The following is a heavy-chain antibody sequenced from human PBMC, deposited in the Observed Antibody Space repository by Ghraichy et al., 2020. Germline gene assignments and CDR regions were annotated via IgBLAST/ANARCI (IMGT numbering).Heavy chain of an antibody. Sequence: GGSLRLSCAASGFTFSSYSMNWVRQAPGKGLEWVSYISTSSSTIYYADSVKGRFTISRDNAKNSLYLQMNSLRDEDTAVYYCARESPNIFDAFDIWGQGTMVTVSS. D-gene: IGHD2/OR15-2a*01. CDR1: GFTFSSYS. V-gene: IGHV3-48*02. CDR2: ISTSSSTI. CDR3: ARESPNIFDAFDI. J-gene: IGHJ3*02.